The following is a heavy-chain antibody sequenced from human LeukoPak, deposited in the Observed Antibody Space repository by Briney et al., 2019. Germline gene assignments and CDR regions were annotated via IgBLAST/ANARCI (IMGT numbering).Heavy chain of an antibody. D-gene: IGHD6-13*01. Sequence: KPSETLSLTCTVSGGSISSYYWSWIRQPPGKGLEWIGYIYYSGSTNYNPSLKSRVIISVDTSKNQFSLKLSSVTAADTAVYYCARDSPYSSSWLDYWGQGTLVTVSS. CDR2: IYYSGST. CDR1: GGSISSYY. J-gene: IGHJ4*02. CDR3: ARDSPYSSSWLDY. V-gene: IGHV4-59*01.